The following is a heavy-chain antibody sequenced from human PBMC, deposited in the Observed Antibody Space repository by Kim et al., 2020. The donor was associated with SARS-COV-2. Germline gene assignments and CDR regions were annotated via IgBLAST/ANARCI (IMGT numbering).Heavy chain of an antibody. D-gene: IGHD6-13*01. CDR2: INPNSGGT. CDR1: GYTFTGYY. V-gene: IGHV1-2*02. J-gene: IGHJ6*03. Sequence: ASVKVSCKASGYTFTGYYMHWVRQAPGQGLEWMGWINPNSGGTNYAQKFQGRVTMTRDTSISTAYMELSRLRSDDTAVYYCARESQPTYSSSWYRETYYYHYYMDVWGKGTTVTVSS. CDR3: ARESQPTYSSSWYRETYYYHYYMDV.